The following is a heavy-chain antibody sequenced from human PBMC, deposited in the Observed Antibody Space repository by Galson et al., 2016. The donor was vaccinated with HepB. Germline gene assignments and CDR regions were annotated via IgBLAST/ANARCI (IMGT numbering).Heavy chain of an antibody. J-gene: IGHJ4*02. Sequence: SLRLSCAASGFTFSAYDMHWVRQGTGNGLEWVSTINAIYDTYYPDSVKGRFTIYRENDKNSLYLQMSSLKTGDTAVYYCAREVRGSGWRYVDYWGQGTLVTVSS. CDR2: INAIYDT. CDR3: AREVRGSGWRYVDY. CDR1: GFTFSAYD. V-gene: IGHV3-13*01. D-gene: IGHD6-19*01.